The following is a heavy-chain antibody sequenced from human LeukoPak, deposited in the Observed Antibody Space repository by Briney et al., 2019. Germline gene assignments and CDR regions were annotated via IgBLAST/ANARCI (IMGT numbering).Heavy chain of an antibody. CDR1: GFTFSSYS. J-gene: IGHJ4*02. CDR3: ATVVVVPAATDY. V-gene: IGHV3-21*01. CDR2: ISSSSSYI. Sequence: GGSLRLSCAASGFTFSSYSMNWVRQAPGKGLEWVSSISSSSSYIYYADSVKGRFTISRDNAKNSLYLQMNSLRAEDTAVYYCATVVVVPAATDYWGQGTPVTVSS. D-gene: IGHD2-2*01.